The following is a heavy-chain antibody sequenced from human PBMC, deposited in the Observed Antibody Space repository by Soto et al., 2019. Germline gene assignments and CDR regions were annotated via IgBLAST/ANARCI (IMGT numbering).Heavy chain of an antibody. D-gene: IGHD5-12*01. CDR2: ISSSGSTI. Sequence: GGSLRLSCAASGFTFSSYEMNWVRQAPGKGLEWVSYISSSGSTIYYADSVKGRFTISRDNAKNSLYLQMNSLRAEDTAVYYCARDRVEMATITSMYYFDYWGQGTLVTVSS. J-gene: IGHJ4*02. V-gene: IGHV3-48*03. CDR1: GFTFSSYE. CDR3: ARDRVEMATITSMYYFDY.